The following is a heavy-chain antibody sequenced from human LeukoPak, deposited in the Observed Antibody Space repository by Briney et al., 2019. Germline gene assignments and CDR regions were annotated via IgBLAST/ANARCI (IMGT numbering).Heavy chain of an antibody. V-gene: IGHV4-59*10. Sequence: PSETLSLTCAVYGGSFSGYYWSWIRQPAGKGLEWIGRIYTSGSTNYNPSLTSRVTISLDTSKNQFSLKLSSVTASDTAVYYCGRGNTYYYTSGSNNWFDPWGQGTLVTVSS. CDR2: IYTSGST. D-gene: IGHD3-10*01. CDR3: GRGNTYYYTSGSNNWFDP. CDR1: GGSFSGYY. J-gene: IGHJ5*02.